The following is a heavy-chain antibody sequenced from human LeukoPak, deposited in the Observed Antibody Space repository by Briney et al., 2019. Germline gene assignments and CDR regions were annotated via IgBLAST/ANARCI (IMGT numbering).Heavy chain of an antibody. V-gene: IGHV4-39*01. D-gene: IGHD3-3*01. CDR1: GGSIRSDTSC. Sequence: SETLSLTCTVSGGSIRSDTSCWAWLRQPPGRGLEGIGSVVYSGTTYYSSCLKRRVTISVDTSKNQCALRLTSVTAADTAVFYCARHRFYYGLGVWGQGTTVTVTS. J-gene: IGHJ6*02. CDR3: ARHRFYYGLGV. CDR2: VVYSGTT.